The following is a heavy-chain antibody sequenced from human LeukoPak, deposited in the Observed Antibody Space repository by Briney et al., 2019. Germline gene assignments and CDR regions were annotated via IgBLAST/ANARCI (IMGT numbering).Heavy chain of an antibody. J-gene: IGHJ4*02. CDR3: ARADRGWQYYFDY. D-gene: IGHD6-19*01. CDR2: INHSGST. V-gene: IGHV4-34*01. CDR1: GGSFSGYY. Sequence: SETLSLTCAVYGGSFSGYYWTWIRQPPGEGLEWIGEINHSGSTNYNPSLKSRVTISVDTSKSQFSLDLTSVTAADTAVYYCARADRGWQYYFDYWGQGTLVTVSS.